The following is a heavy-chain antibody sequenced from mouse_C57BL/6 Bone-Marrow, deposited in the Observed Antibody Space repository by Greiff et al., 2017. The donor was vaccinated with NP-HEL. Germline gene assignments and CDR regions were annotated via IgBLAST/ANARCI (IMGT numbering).Heavy chain of an antibody. D-gene: IGHD2-1*01. Sequence: QVQLQQSGAELVKPGASVTMSCKASGYAFTTYPIEWVKQNHGKSLEWIGNFHPYNDDTEYNEKFKNKATLTVEKSSSTVYLELSRLTSDDSTVYYCARECNYWYDFDCWGQGTALTVTA. J-gene: IGHJ2*01. V-gene: IGHV1-47*01. CDR2: FHPYNDDT. CDR3: ARECNYWYDFDC. CDR1: GYAFTTYP.